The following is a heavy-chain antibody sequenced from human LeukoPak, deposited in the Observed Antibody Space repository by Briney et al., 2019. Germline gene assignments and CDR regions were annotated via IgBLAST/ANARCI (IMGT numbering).Heavy chain of an antibody. CDR2: INAGNGNT. J-gene: IGHJ4*02. CDR1: GYTFTSYS. D-gene: IGHD6-19*01. CDR3: ARDTSGCDY. Sequence: GASAKVSCKASGYTFTSYSMHWVRQAPGQRLEWMGWINAGNGNTRYSQKFQGRVTMTRDTSISTAYMELSRLRSDDTAVYYCARDTSGCDYWGQGTLVTVSS. V-gene: IGHV1-3*01.